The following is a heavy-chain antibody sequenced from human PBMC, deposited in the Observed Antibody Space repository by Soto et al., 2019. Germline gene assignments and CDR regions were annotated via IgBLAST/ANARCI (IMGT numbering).Heavy chain of an antibody. J-gene: IGHJ5*02. CDR1: GFIFENFG. D-gene: IGHD1-26*01. CDR3: AKNQGVELVPLATVDWFDP. V-gene: IGHV3-23*01. Sequence: GGSLRLSCAASGFIFENFGMSWVRQAPGKGLEWISSISGSGFKKYYADSVKGRFTISRDNSKSTVYLELNDLSAEDTAVYHCAKNQGVELVPLATVDWFDPWGQGSVVTVSS. CDR2: ISGSGFKK.